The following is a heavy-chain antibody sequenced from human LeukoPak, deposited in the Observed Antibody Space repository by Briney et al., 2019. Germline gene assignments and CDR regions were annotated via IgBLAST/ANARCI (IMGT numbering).Heavy chain of an antibody. CDR3: ASPSYGSGSPDFDY. CDR1: GYSFTSYW. V-gene: IGHV5-51*01. D-gene: IGHD3-10*01. Sequence: GESLKISCKGSGYSFTSYWIGWVRQMPGKGLEWMGIIYPRDSDTRYSPTFQGQVTISVDKSITTAYLQWSSLKASDSAMYYCASPSYGSGSPDFDYWGQGTLVTVSS. CDR2: IYPRDSDT. J-gene: IGHJ4*02.